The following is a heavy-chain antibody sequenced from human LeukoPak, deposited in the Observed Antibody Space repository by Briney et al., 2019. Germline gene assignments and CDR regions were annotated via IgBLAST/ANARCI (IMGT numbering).Heavy chain of an antibody. CDR2: ISAYNGNT. Sequence: ASVKVSCKASGYTFTSYGISWVRQAPGQGLEWMGWISAYNGNTNYAKKLQGRVTMTTDTSTSTAYMELRSLRSDDTAVYYWARESPDFRRYDYWGQGTPVTVSS. V-gene: IGHV1-18*01. D-gene: IGHD1-14*01. J-gene: IGHJ4*02. CDR3: ARESPDFRRYDY. CDR1: GYTFTSYG.